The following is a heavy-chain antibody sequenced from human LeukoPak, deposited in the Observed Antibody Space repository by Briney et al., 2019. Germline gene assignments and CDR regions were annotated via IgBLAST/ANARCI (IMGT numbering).Heavy chain of an antibody. V-gene: IGHV3-74*03. CDR1: GFTFCTYC. CDR3: ARDLDWLLFDY. J-gene: IGHJ4*02. Sequence: GGSLRLSCVASGFTFCTYCMHWVRQAPGKGLVWVARVSPEGSRTTYADSVKGRFTISRDNDRNTLYLQMNSLRVEDTAVYYCARDLDWLLFDYWGQGTLATVSS. D-gene: IGHD3-9*01. CDR2: VSPEGSRT.